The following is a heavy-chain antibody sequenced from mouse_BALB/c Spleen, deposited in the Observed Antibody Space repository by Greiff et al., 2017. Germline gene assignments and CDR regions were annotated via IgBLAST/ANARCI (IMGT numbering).Heavy chain of an antibody. CDR1: GYTFTSYW. CDR2: IDPSDSET. D-gene: IGHD1-1*01. CDR3: ARSGYGSSRFAY. Sequence: VQLQQPGAELVKPGAPVKLSCKASGYTFTSYWMNWVKQRPGRGLEWIGRIDPSDSETHYNQKFKDKATLTVDKSSSTAYIQLSSLTSEDSAVYYCARSGYGSSRFAYWGQGTLVTVSA. J-gene: IGHJ3*01. V-gene: IGHV1-69*02.